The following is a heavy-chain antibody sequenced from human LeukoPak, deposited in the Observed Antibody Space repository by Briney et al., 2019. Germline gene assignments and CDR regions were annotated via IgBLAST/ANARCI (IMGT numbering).Heavy chain of an antibody. D-gene: IGHD5-24*01. Sequence: SVKVSCKASGGTFSSYAISWVRQAPGQGLEWMGGIIPIFGTANYAQKFQGRVTITTDESTSTAYMELSSLRSEDTAVYYCARARRDGYNFDYWGQGTLVAVSS. CDR2: IIPIFGTA. J-gene: IGHJ4*02. CDR3: ARARRDGYNFDY. V-gene: IGHV1-69*05. CDR1: GGTFSSYA.